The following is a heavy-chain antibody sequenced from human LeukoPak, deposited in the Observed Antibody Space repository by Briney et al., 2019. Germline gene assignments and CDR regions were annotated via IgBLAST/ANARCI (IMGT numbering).Heavy chain of an antibody. D-gene: IGHD2-15*01. CDR1: GGTFSSYA. CDR3: ARDLCSGGSCHDY. J-gene: IGHJ4*02. V-gene: IGHV1-69*04. Sequence: GAPLKASCKASGGTFSSYAISWVRQPPGQGLRWRGRIIHLLGIANYAQKFQGRVTISADKSTSTAYMELSSLRSEDTAVYYCARDLCSGGSCHDYWDQGTLVTVSS. CDR2: IIHLLGIA.